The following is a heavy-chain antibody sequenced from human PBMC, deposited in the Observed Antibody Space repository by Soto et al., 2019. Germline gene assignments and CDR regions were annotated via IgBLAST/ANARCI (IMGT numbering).Heavy chain of an antibody. J-gene: IGHJ4*02. V-gene: IGHV1-8*02. CDR3: TRGQGNH. CDR1: GYTFRSYN. CDR2: MNPFIGNA. Sequence: ASVNVSCKSSGYTFRSYNIYWVRKATGQGLECMGWMNPFIGNAIYTQKFQDRVTMTRDTSINTAYMEMSGLRSEDTAVYYCTRGQGNHWGQGSLVTVSS.